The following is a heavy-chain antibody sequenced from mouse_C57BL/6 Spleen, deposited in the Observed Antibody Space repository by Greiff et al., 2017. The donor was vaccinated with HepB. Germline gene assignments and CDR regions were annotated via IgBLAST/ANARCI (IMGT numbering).Heavy chain of an antibody. CDR3: ARGDGSGYVGPVYD. CDR2: IDPSASYT. V-gene: IGHV1-69*01. D-gene: IGHD3-2*02. J-gene: IGHJ2*01. CDR1: GYTFTSYW. Sequence: QVQLQQPGAELVMPGASVKLSCKASGYTFTSYWMHWVKQRPGQGLEWIGEIDPSASYTNYNQKFKGKSTLTVDKSSSTAYMQLSSLTSEDSAGYYWARGDGSGYVGPVYDWGQGATPTVSS.